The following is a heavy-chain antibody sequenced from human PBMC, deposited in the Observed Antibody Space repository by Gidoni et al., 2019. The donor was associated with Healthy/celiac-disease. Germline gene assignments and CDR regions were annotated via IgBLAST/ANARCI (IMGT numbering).Heavy chain of an antibody. V-gene: IGHV4-61*02. D-gene: IGHD1-26*01. CDR2: IYTSGST. J-gene: IGHJ4*02. CDR3: ARGGSVGATRLGYFDY. CDR1: GGSISSGSYY. Sequence: QVQLQESGPGLVKPSQTLSLTCTVSGGSISSGSYYWSWIRQPAGKGLEWIGRIYTSGSTNYNPSLKSRVTISVDTSKNQFSLKLSSVTAADTAVYYCARGGSVGATRLGYFDYWGQGTLVTVSS.